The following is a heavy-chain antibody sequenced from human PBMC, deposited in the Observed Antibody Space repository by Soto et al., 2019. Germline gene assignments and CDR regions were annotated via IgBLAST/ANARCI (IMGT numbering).Heavy chain of an antibody. CDR1: GFTFSDHY. J-gene: IGHJ4*02. D-gene: IGHD2-2*01. V-gene: IGHV3-72*01. CDR3: ARSGSSTSCYDY. Sequence: EVQLVESGGGLVQPGGSLRLSCAASGFTFSDHYIDWVRQAPGKGLEWVGRTRNKSNSYTPNYAASVKGRFTISRDDSKNSLYLQMDSLKIEDTAVYYCARSGSSTSCYDYWGQGTLVTVSS. CDR2: TRNKSNSYTP.